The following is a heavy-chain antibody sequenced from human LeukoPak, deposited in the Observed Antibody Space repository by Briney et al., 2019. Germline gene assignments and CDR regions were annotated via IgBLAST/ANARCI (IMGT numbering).Heavy chain of an antibody. D-gene: IGHD3-10*01. V-gene: IGHV3-74*01. J-gene: IGHJ5*02. CDR1: GFTFSSYW. CDR2: INSDESTT. CDR3: AREGSGSYYNPNWFDP. Sequence: GGSLRLSCAASGFTFSSYWMHWVRQAPGKGLVWVSRINSDESTTSYADSVKGRFTISRDNAKNSLYLQMNSLRAEDTAVYYCAREGSGSYYNPNWFDPWGQGTLVTVSS.